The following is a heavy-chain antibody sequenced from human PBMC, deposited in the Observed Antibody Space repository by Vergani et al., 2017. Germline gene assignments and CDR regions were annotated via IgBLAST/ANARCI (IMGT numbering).Heavy chain of an antibody. CDR1: GGSFSGYY. Sequence: QVQLQQWGAGLLKPSETLSLTCAVYGGSFSGYYWSWIRQPPGKGLEWIGEINHSGSTNYNPSLKSRVTISVDTSKNQFSLKLSSVTAADTAVYYCARKGLTYYYDSSGYYHHNDFDYWGQGTLVTVSS. CDR2: INHSGST. V-gene: IGHV4-34*01. D-gene: IGHD3-22*01. CDR3: ARKGLTYYYDSSGYYHHNDFDY. J-gene: IGHJ4*02.